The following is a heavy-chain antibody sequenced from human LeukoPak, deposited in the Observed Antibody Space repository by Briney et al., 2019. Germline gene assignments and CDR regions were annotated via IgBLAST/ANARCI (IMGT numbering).Heavy chain of an antibody. V-gene: IGHV3-7*01. D-gene: IGHD5-12*01. CDR3: ARAIRYSGYDFDQ. Sequence: GGSLRLSCAASGFPFSSYYMSWVRQAPGKGLEWVANINQGGSEKYYVESVKDRFTISRDNAKNSLYLQMSSLRAEGTAVYYCARAIRYSGYDFDQWGQGTLVTVSS. CDR1: GFPFSSYY. CDR2: INQGGSEK. J-gene: IGHJ5*02.